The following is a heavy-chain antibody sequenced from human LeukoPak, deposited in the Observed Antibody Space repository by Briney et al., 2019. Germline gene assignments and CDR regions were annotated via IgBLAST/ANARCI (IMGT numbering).Heavy chain of an antibody. V-gene: IGHV3-30*02. J-gene: IGHJ4*02. D-gene: IGHD6-13*01. CDR2: IRYDGSNK. CDR3: AKVQGGISAREMDY. Sequence: GGSLRLSCAASGFTFSSYGMHWVRQAPGKGLEWVAFIRYDGSNKYYAGSVKGRFTISRDNSKNTLYLQMNSLRAEDTAVYYCAKVQGGISAREMDYWGQGTLLTVSS. CDR1: GFTFSSYG.